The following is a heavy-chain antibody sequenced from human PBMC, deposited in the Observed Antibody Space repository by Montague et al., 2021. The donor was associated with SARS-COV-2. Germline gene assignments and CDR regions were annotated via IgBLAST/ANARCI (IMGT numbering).Heavy chain of an antibody. V-gene: IGHV3-53*01. Sequence: SLRLSCAASGLTVTYNYMSWVRQAPGKGLEWVSVIYSGGNTYYADSVKGRFTISRDDSKNTLHLQMNSLRAEDTAVYYCARDYCSGSICYEGYGMDVWGQGTTVTVSS. CDR1: GLTVTYNY. CDR2: IYSGGNT. J-gene: IGHJ6*02. D-gene: IGHD2-15*01. CDR3: ARDYCSGSICYEGYGMDV.